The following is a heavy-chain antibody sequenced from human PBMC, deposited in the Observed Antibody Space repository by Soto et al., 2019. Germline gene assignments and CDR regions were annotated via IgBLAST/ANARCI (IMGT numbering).Heavy chain of an antibody. CDR3: ARRGSTVTFAY. V-gene: IGHV3-11*01. J-gene: IGHJ4*02. CDR2: ISNGGGAI. Sequence: QVQLVESGGGLVKPGGSLRLSCAASGFTFSDYYMSWIRQAPGKGLEWISYISNGGGAISYAGSVKGRFTISRDKAKNSLFLQMNNLRAEDTAVDYCARRGSTVTFAYWGQGTLVTVSS. CDR1: GFTFSDYY. D-gene: IGHD4-17*01.